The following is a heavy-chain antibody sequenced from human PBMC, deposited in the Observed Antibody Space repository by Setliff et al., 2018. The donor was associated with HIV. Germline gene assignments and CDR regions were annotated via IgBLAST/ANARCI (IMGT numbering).Heavy chain of an antibody. CDR2: IYYGST. J-gene: IGHJ4*02. Sequence: PSETLSLTCTVSGGSISSYYWSWIRQPPGKALEWIGYIYYGSTHYNPSLTSRVTISVDTSRNQFSLKLTSVTAADTAIYYCARGVNFDYWGQGTQVTVSS. CDR1: GGSISSYY. CDR3: ARGVNFDY. V-gene: IGHV4-59*01. D-gene: IGHD3-3*01.